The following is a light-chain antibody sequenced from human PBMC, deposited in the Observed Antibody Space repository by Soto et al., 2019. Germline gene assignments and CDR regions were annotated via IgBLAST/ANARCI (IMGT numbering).Light chain of an antibody. Sequence: EIVLTQSPGTLSLSPGDRATLSCRASQSVNSNYFAVYQQKPVQAPRLLIYGASSRVTGIPDMFSGSASGTVFALTISRLEPEDFSVYYCQHYGTSPRCTFGRGTKLEIK. CDR2: GAS. CDR1: QSVNSNY. V-gene: IGKV3-20*01. CDR3: QHYGTSPRCT. J-gene: IGKJ2*02.